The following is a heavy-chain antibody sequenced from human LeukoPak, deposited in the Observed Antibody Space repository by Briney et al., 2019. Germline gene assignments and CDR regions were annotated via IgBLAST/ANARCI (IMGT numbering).Heavy chain of an antibody. J-gene: IGHJ6*03. CDR3: ASSLRFAYYYMDV. Sequence: GASVKVSCKASGYTFTSYDINWVRQGTGQGLEWMGWMNPNSGNTGYAQKFQGRVTITRNTSISTAYMELSSLRSEDTAVYYCASSLRFAYYYMDVWGKGTTVTVSS. CDR1: GYTFTSYD. CDR2: MNPNSGNT. V-gene: IGHV1-8*03. D-gene: IGHD3-3*01.